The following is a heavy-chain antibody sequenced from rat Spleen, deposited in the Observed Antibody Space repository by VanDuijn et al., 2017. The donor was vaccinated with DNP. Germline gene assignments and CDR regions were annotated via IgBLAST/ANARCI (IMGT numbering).Heavy chain of an antibody. CDR3: ARLLAGRSYYFDS. CDR2: TVYDDSRT. Sequence: EVQLVESGGGLVQPGRSLKLSCAASGFTFSDYDMAWIRQAPKKGLEWVAITVYDDSRTYYRDSVKGRFTISRDNAESTLYLHMNSLGSEDTATYYCARLLAGRSYYFDSWGQGVMVTVSS. V-gene: IGHV5-7*01. J-gene: IGHJ2*01. CDR1: GFTFSDYD. D-gene: IGHD1-4*01.